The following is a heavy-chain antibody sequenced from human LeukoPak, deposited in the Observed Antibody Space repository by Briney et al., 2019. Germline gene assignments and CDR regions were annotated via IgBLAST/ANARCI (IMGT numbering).Heavy chain of an antibody. J-gene: IGHJ4*02. V-gene: IGHV4-4*09. Sequence: SETLSLTCTVSGGSISSYYWSWIRQPPGKGLEWIGYIYTSGSTNYNPSLKSRVTISVDTPKNQFSLKLSSVTAADTAVYYCARANYDFWSGYYPHYFDYWGQGTLVTVSS. D-gene: IGHD3-3*01. CDR2: IYTSGST. CDR3: ARANYDFWSGYYPHYFDY. CDR1: GGSISSYY.